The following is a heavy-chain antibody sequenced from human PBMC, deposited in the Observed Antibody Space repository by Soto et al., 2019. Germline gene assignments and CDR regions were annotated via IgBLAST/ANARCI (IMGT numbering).Heavy chain of an antibody. J-gene: IGHJ4*02. CDR3: AKHKLDY. CDR2: ISYTGQNK. D-gene: IGHD2-15*01. CDR1: GFTFSSYG. Sequence: QVQLVESGGGVVQPGRSLRLSCAASGFTFSSYGMHWVRQAPGKGLEKGAGISYTGQNKYYEDSVKGRLTISRDNSNNLLYLQMNRLRAEDTAVYYCAKHKLDYWCQGTLVTVSS. V-gene: IGHV3-30*18.